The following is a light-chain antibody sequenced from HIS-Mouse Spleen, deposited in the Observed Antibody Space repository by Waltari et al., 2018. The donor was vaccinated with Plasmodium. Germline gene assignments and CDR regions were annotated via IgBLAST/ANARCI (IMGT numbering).Light chain of an antibody. V-gene: IGLV3-10*01. CDR3: YSTDSSGNHRV. CDR2: EDS. J-gene: IGLJ3*02. Sequence: SYELTQPPSVSVSPGHTARITCSGDAFPKKYAYWYQQKPGQAPVLVIYEDSKRPSGIPEGFSGSSSGTMATLTISGAQVEDEADYYCYSTDSSGNHRVFGGGTKLTVL. CDR1: AFPKKY.